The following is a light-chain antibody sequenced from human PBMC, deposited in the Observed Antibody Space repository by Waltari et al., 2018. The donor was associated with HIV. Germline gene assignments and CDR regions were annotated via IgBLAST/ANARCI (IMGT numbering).Light chain of an antibody. J-gene: IGLJ3*02. CDR3: AAWDDTRGGLWV. CDR2: RNN. Sequence: QSVLTQPPSTSGTPGQRVTISCFGSSSNTGSNYVYWYQQLPGPAPKLRIYRNNQRPSGVPDRFSGSKSGTSASLAISGLRSEDEGDYSCAAWDDTRGGLWVFGGGTKVTVL. V-gene: IGLV1-47*01. CDR1: SSNTGSNY.